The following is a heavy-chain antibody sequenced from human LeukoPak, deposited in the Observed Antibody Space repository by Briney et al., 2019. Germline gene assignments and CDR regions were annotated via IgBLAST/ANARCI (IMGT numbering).Heavy chain of an antibody. J-gene: IGHJ6*03. V-gene: IGHV4-39*07. D-gene: IGHD2/OR15-2a*01. CDR2: IYYSGTT. Sequence: SETLSLTCTVSGGSISSTSYYWGWIRQPPGKGLEWIGSIYYSGTTYYNPSPKSRVTISVATSRNQSSLKLRPVPAADTAVYYCARALYGSRYYYYYMAVWGKGTTVTVSS. CDR1: GGSISSTSYY. CDR3: ARALYGSRYYYYYMAV.